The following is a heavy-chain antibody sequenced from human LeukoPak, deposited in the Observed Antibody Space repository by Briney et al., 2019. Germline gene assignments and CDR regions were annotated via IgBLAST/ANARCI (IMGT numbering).Heavy chain of an antibody. V-gene: IGHV3-23*01. CDR3: AKVLSDEFYYYYYGMDV. Sequence: PGGSLRLSCAASGFTFSTYSMNWVRQAPGKGLEWVSAISGSGGSTYYADSVKGRFTISRDNSKNTLYLQMNSLRAEDTAVYYCAKVLSDEFYYYYYGMDVWGQGTTVTVSS. D-gene: IGHD3-10*01. CDR2: ISGSGGST. J-gene: IGHJ6*02. CDR1: GFTFSTYS.